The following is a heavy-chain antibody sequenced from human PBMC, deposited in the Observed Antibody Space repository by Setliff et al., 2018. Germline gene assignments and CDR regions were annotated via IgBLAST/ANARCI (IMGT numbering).Heavy chain of an antibody. Sequence: GGSLRLSCAASGFTFDDYAMHWVRQAPGKGLVWVSRVNSDGSNTIYADSVKGRFTISRDNAKNSLHLQMNSLRAEDTAVYYCARDKRPWSGPIDYWGQGTLVTAPQ. CDR1: GFTFDDYA. CDR2: VNSDGSNT. D-gene: IGHD3-3*01. CDR3: ARDKRPWSGPIDY. V-gene: IGHV3-74*01. J-gene: IGHJ4*02.